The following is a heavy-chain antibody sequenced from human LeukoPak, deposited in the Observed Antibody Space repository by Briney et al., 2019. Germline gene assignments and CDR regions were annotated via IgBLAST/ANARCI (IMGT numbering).Heavy chain of an antibody. CDR2: IPYDGSNK. V-gene: IGHV3-30*02. CDR1: GFTFSNYG. D-gene: IGHD2-21*01. CDR3: AKDICGGDCYPHGGY. Sequence: PGGSLRLSCAAPGFTFSNYGMHWVRQVPGKGLEWVAFIPYDGSNKYYADSLKGRFTISRDNSKNTLYLQMNSLRAEDTAIYYCAKDICGGDCYPHGGYWGQGTLVTVSS. J-gene: IGHJ4*02.